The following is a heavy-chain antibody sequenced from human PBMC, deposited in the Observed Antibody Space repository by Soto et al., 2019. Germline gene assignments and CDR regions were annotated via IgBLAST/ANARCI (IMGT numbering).Heavy chain of an antibody. CDR1: GFTFSYYA. V-gene: IGHV3-23*01. CDR2: ISGSGGSI. Sequence: EVQLLESGGNLVQRGGSLRLSCAASGFTFSYYAISWVRQSPGKGLEWVSSISGSGGSISYADSVKGRFTISRDNSKNTVDLQMNSLTAEDTAVYYCAKVPYSSTWYYFEHWGQGTLVTVSS. J-gene: IGHJ4*02. CDR3: AKVPYSSTWYYFEH. D-gene: IGHD6-13*01.